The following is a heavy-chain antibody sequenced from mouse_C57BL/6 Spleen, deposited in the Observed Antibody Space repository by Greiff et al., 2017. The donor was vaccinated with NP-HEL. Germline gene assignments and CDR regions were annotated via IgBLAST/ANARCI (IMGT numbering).Heavy chain of an antibody. CDR2: SRNKANDYTT. D-gene: IGHD2-3*01. CDR3: ARDGIYDGYYDYAMDY. J-gene: IGHJ4*01. CDR1: GFTFSDFY. Sequence: EVKLVESGGGLVQSGRSLRLSCATSGFTFSDFYMEWVRQAPGKGLEWIAASRNKANDYTTEYSASVKGRFIVSRDTSQSILYLQMNALRAEDTAIYYCARDGIYDGYYDYAMDYWGQGTSVTVSS. V-gene: IGHV7-1*01.